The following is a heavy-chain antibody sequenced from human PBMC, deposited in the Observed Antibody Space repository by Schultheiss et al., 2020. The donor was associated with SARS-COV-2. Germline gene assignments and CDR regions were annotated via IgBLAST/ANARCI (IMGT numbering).Heavy chain of an antibody. CDR2: IFDSGNT. CDR1: GGSFSGYY. Sequence: SQTLSLTCAVYGGSFSGYYWSWIRQPPGKGLEWIGYIFDSGNTNYNPPLKSRVIMSVDTSKNQFSLKLSSVTAADTAVYYCARWYCSSTSCHDAFDIWGQGTMVTVSS. V-gene: IGHV4-34*12. CDR3: ARWYCSSTSCHDAFDI. D-gene: IGHD2-2*01. J-gene: IGHJ3*02.